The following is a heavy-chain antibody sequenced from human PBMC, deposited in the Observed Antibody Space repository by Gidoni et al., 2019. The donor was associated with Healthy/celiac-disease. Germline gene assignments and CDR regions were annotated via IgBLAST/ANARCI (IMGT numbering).Heavy chain of an antibody. CDR2: IIPIFGTA. V-gene: IGHV1-69*01. J-gene: IGHJ6*02. Sequence: QVQLVQSGAEVKKPGSSVKVSCKASGGTFSSYAISWVRQAPGQGLEWMGGIIPIFGTANYAQKFQGRVTITADESTSTAYMELSSLRSEDTAVYYCARDRWGDLYYGMDVWGQGTTVTVSS. CDR3: ARDRWGDLYYGMDV. D-gene: IGHD2-21*02. CDR1: GGTFSSYA.